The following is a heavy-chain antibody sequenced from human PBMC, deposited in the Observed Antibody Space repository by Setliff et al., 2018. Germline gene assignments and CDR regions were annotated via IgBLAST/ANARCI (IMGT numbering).Heavy chain of an antibody. J-gene: IGHJ6*03. CDR2: ISTCGNTV. D-gene: IGHD3-10*01. Sequence: PGGSLRLSCAASGFIFSEYYMNWIRQAPGKGLEWVSYISTCGNTVDYLDSVKGRFTISRDNAKNLMYLEMNSLRAEDTAVYYCARDITLTTVREGGMDVWGKGTTVTVSS. V-gene: IGHV3-11*01. CDR1: GFIFSEYY. CDR3: ARDITLTTVREGGMDV.